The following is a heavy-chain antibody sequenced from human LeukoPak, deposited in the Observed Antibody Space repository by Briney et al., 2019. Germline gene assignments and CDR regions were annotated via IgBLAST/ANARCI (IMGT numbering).Heavy chain of an antibody. CDR1: GFTLSSHA. CDR3: ASVGSGWYPLDAFDI. J-gene: IGHJ3*02. Sequence: GRSLRLSCAASGFTLSSHAIHWVRQAPGKGLEWVALIRYDGSNKYYADSVKGRFTISRDNSKNTLYLQMNSLRAEDTAVYYCASVGSGWYPLDAFDIWGQGTMVTVSS. D-gene: IGHD6-19*01. CDR2: IRYDGSNK. V-gene: IGHV3-30*04.